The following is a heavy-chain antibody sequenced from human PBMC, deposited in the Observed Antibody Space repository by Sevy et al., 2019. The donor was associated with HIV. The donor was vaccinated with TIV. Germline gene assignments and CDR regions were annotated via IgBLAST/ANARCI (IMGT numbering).Heavy chain of an antibody. CDR1: GYSISSAYS. CDR2: IYHDGST. J-gene: IGHJ3*02. D-gene: IGHD3-9*01. Sequence: SETMSLTCTVSGYSISSAYSWGWIRQPPGKGLEWIANIYHDGSTYYNPSLNSRVTISIDTSKNQFSLKLSSVTAADTAVYYCSSFGRLIIINDDTFEIWGQGTMVTVSS. V-gene: IGHV4-38-2*02. CDR3: SSFGRLIIINDDTFEI.